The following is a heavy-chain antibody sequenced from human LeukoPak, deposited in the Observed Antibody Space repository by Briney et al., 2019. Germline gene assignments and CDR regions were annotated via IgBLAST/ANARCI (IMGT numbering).Heavy chain of an antibody. CDR3: AREGLWFGELTDYYYYYMDV. Sequence: RSGGSLRLSCAASGFTFDDYGMSWVRQAPGKGLEWVSGINWNGGRAGHADSVKGRFTISRDNAKNSLYLQMNSLRAEDTAVYYCAREGLWFGELTDYYYYYMDVWGKGTTVTISS. V-gene: IGHV3-20*04. J-gene: IGHJ6*03. CDR1: GFTFDDYG. D-gene: IGHD3-10*01. CDR2: INWNGGRA.